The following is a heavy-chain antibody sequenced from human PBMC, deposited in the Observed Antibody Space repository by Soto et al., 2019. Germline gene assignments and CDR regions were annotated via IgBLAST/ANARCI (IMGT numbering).Heavy chain of an antibody. CDR3: AKGFGELLDYYGMDV. Sequence: LTLSCAASRFTFRNYAMHWFRQDPGKGLEWVAFISHDGSDKYYADSVRGRFTISRDNSKNALYLQMNSLRTDDTAVYSCAKGFGELLDYYGMDVWGQGTTVTVSS. J-gene: IGHJ6*02. CDR1: RFTFRNYA. CDR2: ISHDGSDK. V-gene: IGHV3-30*18. D-gene: IGHD3-10*01.